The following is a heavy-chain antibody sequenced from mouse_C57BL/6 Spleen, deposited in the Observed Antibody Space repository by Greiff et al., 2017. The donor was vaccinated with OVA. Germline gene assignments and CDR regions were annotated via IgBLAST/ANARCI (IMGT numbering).Heavy chain of an antibody. Sequence: EVHLVESGGGLVKPGGSLKLSCAASGFTFSDYGMHWVRQAPEKGLEWVAYISSGSSTIYYADTVKGRFTISRDNAKNTLFLQMTSLRSEDTAMYYCARTKLDYYAMDYWGQGTSVTVSS. V-gene: IGHV5-17*01. CDR3: ARTKLDYYAMDY. CDR1: GFTFSDYG. CDR2: ISSGSSTI. D-gene: IGHD2-12*01. J-gene: IGHJ4*01.